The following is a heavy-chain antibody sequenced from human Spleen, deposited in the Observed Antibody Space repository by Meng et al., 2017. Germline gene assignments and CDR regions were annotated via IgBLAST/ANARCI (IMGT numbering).Heavy chain of an antibody. CDR1: GYNFPDYY. CDR2: INPKSGDT. CDR3: ARDEERSAAGKLVGDY. J-gene: IGHJ4*02. D-gene: IGHD6-25*01. Sequence: ASVKVSCKPSGYNFPDYYIHWVRRAPGQGLEWMGRINPKSGDTHYAQKFQARVTMTGDTSISTAYMELSGLRSDDTAMYYCARDEERSAAGKLVGDYWGQGTLVTVSS. V-gene: IGHV1-2*06.